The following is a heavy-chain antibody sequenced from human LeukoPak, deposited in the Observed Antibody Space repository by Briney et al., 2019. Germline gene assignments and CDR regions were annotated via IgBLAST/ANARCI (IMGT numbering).Heavy chain of an antibody. Sequence: GGSLRLSCAASGFTFSSYSMNWVRQAPGKGLEWVSSISNSSSYIYYADSVKGRFTISRDNAKNSLYLQMNSLRAEDTAVYYCAELGITMIGGVWSKGTTVTISS. CDR3: AELGITMIGGV. CDR1: GFTFSSYS. V-gene: IGHV3-21*01. CDR2: ISNSSSYI. D-gene: IGHD3-10*02. J-gene: IGHJ6*04.